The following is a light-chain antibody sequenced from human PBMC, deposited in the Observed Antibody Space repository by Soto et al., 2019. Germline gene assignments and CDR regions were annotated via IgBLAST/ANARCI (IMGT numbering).Light chain of an antibody. J-gene: IGKJ1*01. Sequence: DIQMTQSPSSLSASVGDRVTITCRASQTISSWLAWYQQKPGKAPKLLIYKASSLESAVKSRLRGSGSGTEFTLNISSLQPDDFATYYCQQYNSYEPLGQVTKG. CDR2: KAS. V-gene: IGKV1-5*03. CDR3: QQYNSYEP. CDR1: QTISSW.